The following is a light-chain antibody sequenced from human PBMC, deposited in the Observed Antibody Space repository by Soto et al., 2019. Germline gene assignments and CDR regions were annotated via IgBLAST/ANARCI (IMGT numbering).Light chain of an antibody. V-gene: IGKV3-20*01. CDR3: QQFSSYPLT. CDR2: DAS. J-gene: IGKJ4*01. Sequence: IVLTQSPGTLSLSPGERATLSCRASQSVSSGYLAWYQQKPGPAPKLLIYDASSRATGIPDRFSGGGSGTDFILTISRLEPEDFAVYYCQQFSSYPLTFGGGTKVDIK. CDR1: QSVSSGY.